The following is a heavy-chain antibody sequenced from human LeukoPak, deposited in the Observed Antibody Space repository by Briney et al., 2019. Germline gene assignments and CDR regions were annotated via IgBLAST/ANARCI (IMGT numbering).Heavy chain of an antibody. CDR2: FGTRSTSI. CDR3: AREVSEGFDF. D-gene: IGHD3-22*01. CDR1: GFTFSGYS. V-gene: IGHV3-21*01. J-gene: IGHJ4*02. Sequence: GGSLRLSCTASGFTFSGYSMNWIRQAPGKGLEWASSFGTRSTSIYHAGSVKGRFAISRDNAKNSLYLQMNSLRAEDTALYYCAREVSEGFDFWGQGTLVTVSS.